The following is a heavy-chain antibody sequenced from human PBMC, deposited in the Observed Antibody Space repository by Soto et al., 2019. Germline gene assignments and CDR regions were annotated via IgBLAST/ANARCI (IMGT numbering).Heavy chain of an antibody. CDR2: ISGSGSTT. CDR1: GFTFSSYA. V-gene: IGHV3-23*01. D-gene: IGHD6-25*01. Sequence: EVQLLESGGGLVQPGRSLRLSCAASGFTFSSYAMSWVRQAPGKGLEWVSAISGSGSTTYYAASVKGRFTISRDNSKNTLFLQMNSLRAEDTAVYYCAKFFVETGGSSGWPWTFHYWGQGTLVTVSS. CDR3: AKFFVETGGSSGWPWTFHY. J-gene: IGHJ4*02.